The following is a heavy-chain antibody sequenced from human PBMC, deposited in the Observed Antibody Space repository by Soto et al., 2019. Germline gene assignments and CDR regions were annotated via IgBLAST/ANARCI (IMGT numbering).Heavy chain of an antibody. CDR3: ARQWIQLRKTSRYGIDL. D-gene: IGHD5-18*01. V-gene: IGHV5-51*01. CDR2: IYPGDSDT. J-gene: IGHJ6*02. Sequence: PAEALPRSGKGSGWSFTTYWIGRVRQMPGKDLEWMGIIYPGDSDTRYSPSFQGQVTISADKSISTAYLQWSSLKASDTAMYYCARQWIQLRKTSRYGIDLWAQ. CDR1: GWSFTTYW.